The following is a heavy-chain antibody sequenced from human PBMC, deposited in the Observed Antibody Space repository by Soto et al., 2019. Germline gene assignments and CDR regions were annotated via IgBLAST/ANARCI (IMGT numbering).Heavy chain of an antibody. V-gene: IGHV4-31*03. CDR3: ARESEEFAIDY. J-gene: IGHJ4*02. Sequence: PLETLSLTCTVSGGSISSGGYYWSWIRQHPGKGLEWIGYIYYSGSTYYNPSLKSRVTISVDTSKNQFSLKLSSVTAADTAVYYCARESEEFAIDYWGQGTLVTVSS. CDR2: IYYSGST. CDR1: GGSISSGGYY.